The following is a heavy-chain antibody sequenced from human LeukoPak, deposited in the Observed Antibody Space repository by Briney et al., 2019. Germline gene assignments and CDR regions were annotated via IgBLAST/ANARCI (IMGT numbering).Heavy chain of an antibody. CDR3: ARRDDFWSGYRY. J-gene: IGHJ4*02. CDR1: GGSISSGGYS. CDR2: IYTSGST. Sequence: SETLSLTCAVSGGSISSGGYSWSWIRQPAGKGLEWIGRIYTSGSTNYNPSLKSRVTMSVDTSKNQFSLKLSSVTAADTAVYYCARRDDFWSGYRYWGQGTLVTVSS. V-gene: IGHV4-61*02. D-gene: IGHD3-3*01.